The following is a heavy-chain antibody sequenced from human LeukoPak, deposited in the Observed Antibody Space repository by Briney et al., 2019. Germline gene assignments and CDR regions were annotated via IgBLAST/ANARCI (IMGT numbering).Heavy chain of an antibody. J-gene: IGHJ3*02. CDR1: GGSISSYY. CDR3: ARVKVIDAFDI. CDR2: TYYSGST. D-gene: IGHD3-22*01. Sequence: SETLSLTCTVSGGSISSYYWSWIRQPPGKGLEWIGYTYYSGSTNYNPSLKSRVTISVDTSKNQFSLKLSSVTAADTAVYYCARVKVIDAFDIWGQGTMVTVSS. V-gene: IGHV4-59*01.